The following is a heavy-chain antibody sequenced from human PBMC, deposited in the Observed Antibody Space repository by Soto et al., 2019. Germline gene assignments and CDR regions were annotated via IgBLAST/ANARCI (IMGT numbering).Heavy chain of an antibody. Sequence: QVQLQESGPGLVKPSQTLSLTCTVSGGSISSGGYYWNWIRQHPGKGLEWIGYIYYSGSTYYTPSLRSRVTIPVDTSKNQFSLRLSSVTAADTAVYYCARASGIVVFIDYWGQGTLVTVSS. V-gene: IGHV4-31*03. CDR3: ARASGIVVFIDY. CDR1: GGSISSGGYY. CDR2: IYYSGST. D-gene: IGHD2-2*01. J-gene: IGHJ4*02.